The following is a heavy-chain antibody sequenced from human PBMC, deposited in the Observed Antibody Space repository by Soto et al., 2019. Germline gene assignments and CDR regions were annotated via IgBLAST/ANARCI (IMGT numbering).Heavy chain of an antibody. Sequence: PSETLSLTCAVYGGSFSGYYWSWIRQPPGKGLEWIGEINHSGSTNYNPSLKSRVTISVDTSKNQFSLKLSSVTAADTAVYYCARYGSGSYDSIYYFDYWGQGTLVTVSS. CDR3: ARYGSGSYDSIYYFDY. V-gene: IGHV4-34*01. J-gene: IGHJ4*02. CDR2: INHSGST. D-gene: IGHD3-10*01. CDR1: GGSFSGYY.